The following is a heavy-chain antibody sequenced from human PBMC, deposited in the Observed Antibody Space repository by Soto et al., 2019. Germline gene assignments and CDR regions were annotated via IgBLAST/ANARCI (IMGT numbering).Heavy chain of an antibody. CDR2: IYATGTT. Sequence: SETLSLTCTVSGASISGYYLSWIRKSAGKGLEWIGRIYATGTTDYNPSLKSRVMMSVDTSKKQFSLKLRSVTAADTAVYYCVRDGTKTLRDWFDPWGQGISVTVYS. V-gene: IGHV4-4*07. J-gene: IGHJ5*02. CDR1: GASISGYY. D-gene: IGHD1-1*01. CDR3: VRDGTKTLRDWFDP.